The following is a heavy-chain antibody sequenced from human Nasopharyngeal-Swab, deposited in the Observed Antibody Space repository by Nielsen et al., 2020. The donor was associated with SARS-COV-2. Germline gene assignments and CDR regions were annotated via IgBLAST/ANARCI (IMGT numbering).Heavy chain of an antibody. CDR1: GFSFSSYD. J-gene: IGHJ4*02. CDR3: ARARGITGTTFLDY. V-gene: IGHV3-13*01. CDR2: IGTAGDT. Sequence: GGSLRLSCAASGFSFSSYDMYWVRQATGKGLEWVPAIGTAGDTYYPGSVKGRFTISREDTKKSLYLQMNSLRAGDTAVYYCARARGITGTTFLDYWGQGTLVTVSS. D-gene: IGHD1-7*01.